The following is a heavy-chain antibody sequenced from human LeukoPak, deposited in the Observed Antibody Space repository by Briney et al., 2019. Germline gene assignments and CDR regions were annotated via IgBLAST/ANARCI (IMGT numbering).Heavy chain of an antibody. V-gene: IGHV1-18*01. CDR2: ICDNNGNT. CDR1: GYPFTMYG. CDR3: ARGPRFDP. Sequence: ASVKVSCKASGYPFTMYGFNWVRQAPGQGLEWMGCICDNNGNTNYAQKFQGRVTMTTDTSTNTAYVDLTNLKSDDTAIYYCARGPRFDPWGQGTLVTVSS. J-gene: IGHJ5*02.